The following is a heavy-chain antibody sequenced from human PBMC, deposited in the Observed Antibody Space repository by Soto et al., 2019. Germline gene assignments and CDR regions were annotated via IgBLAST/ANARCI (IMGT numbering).Heavy chain of an antibody. CDR3: ARGLGYSYGYYYYYYMDV. D-gene: IGHD5-18*01. CDR2: INHSGST. V-gene: IGHV4-34*01. CDR1: GGSFSGYY. Sequence: SETLSLTCAVYGGSFSGYYWSWIRQPQGKGLEWIGEINHSGSTNYNPSLKSRVTISVDTSKNQFSLKLSSVTAADAAVYYCARGLGYSYGYYYYYYMDVWGKGTTVTVSS. J-gene: IGHJ6*03.